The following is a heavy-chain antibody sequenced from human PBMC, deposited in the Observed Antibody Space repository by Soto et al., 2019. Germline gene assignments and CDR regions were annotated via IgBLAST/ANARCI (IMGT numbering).Heavy chain of an antibody. D-gene: IGHD6-19*01. CDR2: TYYRSKWYN. CDR3: ARDSGWPFDY. V-gene: IGHV6-1*01. Sequence: WVRQSPSRGLEWLGRTYYRSKWYNDYAISVKSRVTINPDTSKNQFSLQLNSVTPEDTAVYYCARDSGWPFDYWGQGNLVTVCS. J-gene: IGHJ4*02.